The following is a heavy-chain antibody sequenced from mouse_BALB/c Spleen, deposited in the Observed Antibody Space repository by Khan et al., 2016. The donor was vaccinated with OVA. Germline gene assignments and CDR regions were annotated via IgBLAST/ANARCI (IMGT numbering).Heavy chain of an antibody. Sequence: EVKLLESGPGLVKPSQSLSLTCTVTGYSITSDYAWNWIRQFPGNKLEWMGHISYSGNTKYNPSLKSRISITRDTSKHQFFLQLNSVTTEDTATYYCARIYGGDFDYWGQGTTLTVSS. V-gene: IGHV3-2*02. CDR1: GYSITSDYA. J-gene: IGHJ2*01. CDR3: ARIYGGDFDY. D-gene: IGHD1-1*01. CDR2: ISYSGNT.